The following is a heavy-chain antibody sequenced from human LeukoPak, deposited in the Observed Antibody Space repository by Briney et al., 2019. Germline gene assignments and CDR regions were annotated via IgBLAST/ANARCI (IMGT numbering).Heavy chain of an antibody. CDR3: AREAYGSGNDAFDI. CDR1: GGSMNNYY. Sequence: SETLSLTCTVSGGSMNNYYWSWIRQPPGKGLEWIGSIYSSGSTNDSPSLKSRVTITVDTSKNQFSLKLSSVTAADTAVYYCAREAYGSGNDAFDIWGQGTMVTVSS. CDR2: IYSSGST. J-gene: IGHJ3*02. D-gene: IGHD3-10*01. V-gene: IGHV4-59*01.